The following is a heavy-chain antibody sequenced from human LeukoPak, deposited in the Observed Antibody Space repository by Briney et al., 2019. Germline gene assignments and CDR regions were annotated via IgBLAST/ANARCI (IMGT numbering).Heavy chain of an antibody. Sequence: GGSLRLSCAASGFTVSSNYMSWVRQAPGKGLEWVSVIYSGGSTYYADSVKGRFTISRDTSKNTLYLQMDSLRAEDTAVYYCASGHDFWSGYSPPYWGQGTLVTVSS. CDR1: GFTVSSNY. J-gene: IGHJ4*02. D-gene: IGHD3-3*01. CDR3: ASGHDFWSGYSPPY. V-gene: IGHV3-53*01. CDR2: IYSGGST.